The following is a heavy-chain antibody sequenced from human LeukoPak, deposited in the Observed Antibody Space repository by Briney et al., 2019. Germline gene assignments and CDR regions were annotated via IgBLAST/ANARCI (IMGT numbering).Heavy chain of an antibody. D-gene: IGHD1-14*01. CDR3: ARAIHTGKYYYMDV. J-gene: IGHJ6*03. CDR1: GGSISSSSYY. V-gene: IGHV4-61*05. CDR2: IYYSGST. Sequence: NSSETLSLTCTVSGGSISSSSYYWGWIRQPPGKGLEWIGYIYYSGSTNYNPSLKSRVTISVDTSKNQFSLKLSSVTAADTAVYYCARAIHTGKYYYMDVWGKGTTVTISS.